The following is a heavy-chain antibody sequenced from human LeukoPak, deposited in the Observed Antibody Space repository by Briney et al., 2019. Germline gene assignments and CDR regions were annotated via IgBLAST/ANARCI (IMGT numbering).Heavy chain of an antibody. CDR2: FDPEDGET. CDR1: GYTLTDLS. J-gene: IGHJ5*02. D-gene: IGHD3-10*01. CDR3: ATAVERYYDSGSYSSWFDP. V-gene: IGHV1-24*01. Sequence: ASVKVSCKVSGYTLTDLSMHWVRQAPGKGLEWMGGFDPEDGETIYAQKFQGRVTMSEDTSTDTAYMELSSLRSEDTAVYYCATAVERYYDSGSYSSWFDPWGQGTLVTVSS.